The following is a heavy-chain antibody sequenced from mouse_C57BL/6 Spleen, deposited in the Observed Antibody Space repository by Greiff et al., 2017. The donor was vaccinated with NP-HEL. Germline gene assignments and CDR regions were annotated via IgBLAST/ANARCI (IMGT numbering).Heavy chain of an antibody. Sequence: VQLQQSGAELVKPGASVKMSCKASGYTFTSYWITWVKQRPGQGLEWIGDIYPGSGSTNYNEKFKSKATLTVDTSSSTAYMQLSSLTSEDSAVYYCARSFITTVYYFDYWGQGTTLTVSS. CDR2: IYPGSGST. D-gene: IGHD1-1*01. V-gene: IGHV1-55*01. CDR3: ARSFITTVYYFDY. J-gene: IGHJ2*01. CDR1: GYTFTSYW.